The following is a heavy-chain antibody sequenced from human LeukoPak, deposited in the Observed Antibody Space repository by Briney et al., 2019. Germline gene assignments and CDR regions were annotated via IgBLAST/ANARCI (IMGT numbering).Heavy chain of an antibody. CDR2: INHSGST. V-gene: IGHV4-34*01. CDR1: GGSFSGYY. J-gene: IGHJ4*02. Sequence: KSSETLSLTCAVYGGSFSGYYWSWIRQPPGKGLEWIGEINHSGSTNYNPSLKSRVTISVDTSKNQFSLKLSSVTAADTAVYYCANSAGVVLVPAAITYWGQGTLVTVSS. CDR3: ANSAGVVLVPAAITY. D-gene: IGHD2-2*01.